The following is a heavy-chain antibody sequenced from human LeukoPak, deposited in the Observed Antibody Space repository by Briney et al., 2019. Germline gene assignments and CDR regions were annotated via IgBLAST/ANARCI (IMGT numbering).Heavy chain of an antibody. Sequence: GGSLRLSCAASGFTFSSYSMNWVRQAPGKGLEWVSSISSSSSYIYYADSVKGRFTISRDNAKNSLYLQINSLRAEDTAVYYCATLVAATSAPEAHYYYMDVWGKGTTVTVSS. D-gene: IGHD2-15*01. CDR3: ATLVAATSAPEAHYYYMDV. CDR2: ISSSSSYI. J-gene: IGHJ6*03. V-gene: IGHV3-21*01. CDR1: GFTFSSYS.